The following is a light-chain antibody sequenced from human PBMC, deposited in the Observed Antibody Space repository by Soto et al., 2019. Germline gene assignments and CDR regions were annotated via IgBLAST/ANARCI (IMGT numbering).Light chain of an antibody. CDR1: QSVSSK. CDR2: SAS. CDR3: HQYNHWLTWT. Sequence: VMTQSPATLSLSPGQRATLSCRASQSVSSKLAWYQQRPGQAPRLLIYSASTRATGIPARFSGSGSGTEFTITISSLQYDDFAVYYCHQYNHWLTWTFGQGTNVDIK. V-gene: IGKV3-15*01. J-gene: IGKJ1*01.